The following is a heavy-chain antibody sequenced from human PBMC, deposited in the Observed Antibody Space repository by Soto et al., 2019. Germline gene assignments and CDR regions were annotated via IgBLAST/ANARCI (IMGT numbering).Heavy chain of an antibody. CDR1: GYSFTSYG. V-gene: IGHV1-18*01. CDR3: ARERYHYVSSGYFGLDV. CDR2: ISAYNGNT. J-gene: IGHJ6*02. D-gene: IGHD3-22*01. Sequence: QVQLVQSGAEVKKPGASVKVSCKASGYSFTSYGISWVRQAPGQGLEWMGWISAYNGNTNYAQKFQARVTMTTDTSTKTAYMELRSLRSDDTAVYYCARERYHYVSSGYFGLDVWGQWTTVTVSS.